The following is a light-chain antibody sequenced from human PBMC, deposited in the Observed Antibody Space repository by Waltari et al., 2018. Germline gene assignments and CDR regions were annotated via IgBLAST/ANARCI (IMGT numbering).Light chain of an antibody. V-gene: IGKV3-11*01. Sequence: EIVLTQSPATLSLSPGDRATLSCTASQSVNNKLAWYQQKPGQAPRLLIYDASTRATGVPARFSGSGSGTDLTLSNSSLEPEDFAVYYCQHRSSWPLTFGGGTKLEIK. J-gene: IGKJ4*01. CDR1: QSVNNK. CDR2: DAS. CDR3: QHRSSWPLT.